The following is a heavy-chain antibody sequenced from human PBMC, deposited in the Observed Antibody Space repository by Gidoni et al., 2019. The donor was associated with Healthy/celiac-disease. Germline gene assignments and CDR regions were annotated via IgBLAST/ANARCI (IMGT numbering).Heavy chain of an antibody. CDR2: IYTSGST. Sequence: QVQLQESGPGLVKPSQTLSLPCTVSGGSISSGSYYWSWIRQPAGKGLEWIGRIYTSGSTNYNPSLKSRVTISVDTSKNQFSLKLSSVTAADTAVYYCARAPLVGAAYYFDYWGQGTLVTVSS. J-gene: IGHJ4*02. CDR1: GGSISSGSYY. CDR3: ARAPLVGAAYYFDY. D-gene: IGHD1-26*01. V-gene: IGHV4-61*02.